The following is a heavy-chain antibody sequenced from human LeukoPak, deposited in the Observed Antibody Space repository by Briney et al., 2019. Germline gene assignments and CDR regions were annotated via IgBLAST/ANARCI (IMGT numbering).Heavy chain of an antibody. V-gene: IGHV3-13*01. Sequence: RAGGSLRLSCAASGFTFSSYDMHWVRRATGKGLEWVSAIGTAGDTYYPGSVKGRFTISRENAKNSLYLQMNSLRAGDTAVYYCARGSPYYYDSSGYYYWGAFDIWGQGTMVTVSS. D-gene: IGHD3-22*01. CDR3: ARGSPYYYDSSGYYYWGAFDI. CDR1: GFTFSSYD. J-gene: IGHJ3*02. CDR2: IGTAGDT.